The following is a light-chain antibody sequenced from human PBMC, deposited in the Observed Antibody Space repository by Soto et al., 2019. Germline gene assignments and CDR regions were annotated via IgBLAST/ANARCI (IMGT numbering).Light chain of an antibody. CDR3: QVWDTISDHYV. Sequence: SYEQAQPPSVSVAPGQTARITCGGNNIESKSVHWYQQRPGQAPVLVIYVDSDRPSGIPDRFSASTSGNTAALTISRVEAGDEADYYCQVWDTISDHYVFGSG. J-gene: IGLJ1*01. V-gene: IGLV3-21*02. CDR2: VDS. CDR1: NIESKS.